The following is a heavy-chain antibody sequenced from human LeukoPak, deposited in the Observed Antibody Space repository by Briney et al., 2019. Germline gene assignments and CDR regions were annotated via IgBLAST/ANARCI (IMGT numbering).Heavy chain of an antibody. CDR1: GFTFSSYA. V-gene: IGHV3-21*01. Sequence: GGSLRLSCAASGFTFSSYAMHWVRQAPGKGLEWVSSISSSSSYIYYADSVKGRFTISRDNAKNSLYLQMNSLRAEDTAVYYCARDLHRGYSYGYFDYWGQGTLVTVSS. D-gene: IGHD5-18*01. CDR3: ARDLHRGYSYGYFDY. CDR2: ISSSSSYI. J-gene: IGHJ4*02.